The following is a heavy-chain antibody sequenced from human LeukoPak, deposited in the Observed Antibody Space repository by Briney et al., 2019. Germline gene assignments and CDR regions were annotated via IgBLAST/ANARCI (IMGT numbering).Heavy chain of an antibody. Sequence: GGSLRLSCAASGFTFRSYAMHWVRQAPGKGLEWVAVISYDGSNKYYADSVRGRFTISRDNSKNTLYLQMNSLRAEDTAVYYCAKDFSIAAAGYFDYWGQGTLVTVSS. CDR3: AKDFSIAAAGYFDY. J-gene: IGHJ4*02. CDR1: GFTFRSYA. V-gene: IGHV3-30*04. CDR2: ISYDGSNK. D-gene: IGHD6-13*01.